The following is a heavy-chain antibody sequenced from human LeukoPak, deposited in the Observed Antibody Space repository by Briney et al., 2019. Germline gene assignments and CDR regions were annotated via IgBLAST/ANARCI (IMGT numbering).Heavy chain of an antibody. CDR1: GGSISGSSYY. J-gene: IGHJ4*02. CDR3: ARLGAYSGSGDY. D-gene: IGHD5-12*01. CDR2: IYYSGNT. Sequence: TSETLSLTCTVSGGSISGSSYYWGWIRQPPGKGLEWIGNIYYSGNTYYNPSLRSRVTISVDTSKNQFSPKLSSVTAADTAVYYCARLGAYSGSGDYWGQGTLVTVSS. V-gene: IGHV4-39*01.